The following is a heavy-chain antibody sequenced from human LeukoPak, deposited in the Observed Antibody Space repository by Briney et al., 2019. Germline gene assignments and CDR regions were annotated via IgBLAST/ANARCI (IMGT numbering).Heavy chain of an antibody. V-gene: IGHV4-59*01. CDR2: IYYSRST. CDR3: ARAASGSYYEVNY. D-gene: IGHD1-26*01. Sequence: SETLSLTCTVSGGSISSYYWSWIRQPPGKGLEWIGYIYYSRSTNYNPSLKSRVTISVDTSKNQFSLKLSSVTAADTAVYYCARAASGSYYEVNYWGQGTLVTVSS. CDR1: GGSISSYY. J-gene: IGHJ4*02.